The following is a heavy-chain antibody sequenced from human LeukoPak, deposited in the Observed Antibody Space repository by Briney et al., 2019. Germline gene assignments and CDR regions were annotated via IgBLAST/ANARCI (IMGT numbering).Heavy chain of an antibody. Sequence: PSETLSLTCTVSGGSISSSSYYWGWIRQPPGKGLEWIGSIYYSGSTYYNPSLKSRVTISVDTSKNQFSLKLSSVTAADTAVYYCARGPLIVGVPPAWNWFDPWGQGTLVTVSS. V-gene: IGHV4-39*07. J-gene: IGHJ5*02. CDR1: GGSISSSSYY. CDR2: IYYSGST. CDR3: ARGPLIVGVPPAWNWFDP. D-gene: IGHD2-2*01.